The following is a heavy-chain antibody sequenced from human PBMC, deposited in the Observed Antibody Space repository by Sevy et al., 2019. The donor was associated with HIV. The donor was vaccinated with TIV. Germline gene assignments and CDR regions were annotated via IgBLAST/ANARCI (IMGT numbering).Heavy chain of an antibody. CDR1: GFTFNKYS. CDR2: LSLGCGEI. CDR3: AREGCTKPHDY. D-gene: IGHD2-8*01. V-gene: IGHV3-23*01. Sequence: GGSLRLSCAASGFTFNKYSMSWVRQPLGKGLEWVSTLSLGCGEIKYADSVKGRFTISRDNSKSSVYLQMNNLRPEDTAVYYCAREGCTKPHDYWGQGTLVTVSS. J-gene: IGHJ4*02.